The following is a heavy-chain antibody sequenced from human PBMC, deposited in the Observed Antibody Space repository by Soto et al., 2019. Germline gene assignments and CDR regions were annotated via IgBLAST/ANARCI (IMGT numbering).Heavy chain of an antibody. J-gene: IGHJ5*02. Sequence: SETLSLTCTVSGGSISSGDYYWSWIRQPPGKGLEWIGYIYYSGSTYYNPSLKSRVTISVDTSKNQFSLKLSSVTAADTAVYYCARGETGDLQWFDPWGQGPLVTVSS. CDR1: GGSISSGDYY. V-gene: IGHV4-30-4*01. D-gene: IGHD7-27*01. CDR3: ARGETGDLQWFDP. CDR2: IYYSGST.